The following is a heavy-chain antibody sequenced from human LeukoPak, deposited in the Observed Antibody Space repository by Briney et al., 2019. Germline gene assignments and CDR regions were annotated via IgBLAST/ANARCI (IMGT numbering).Heavy chain of an antibody. CDR3: TRDRGGSPTDVLDY. D-gene: IGHD2-15*01. CDR2: ITDVGDI. J-gene: IGHJ4*02. CDR1: GLTFSKSA. V-gene: IGHV3-23*01. Sequence: PTGGSLRLSCAASGLTFSKSALTWVRQAPGKGLEWVSTITDVGDIFYTYSVRGRFTISRDNSKNTVYMQMDGLRAEDTAVYYCTRDRGGSPTDVLDYWGQGTLVTVSS.